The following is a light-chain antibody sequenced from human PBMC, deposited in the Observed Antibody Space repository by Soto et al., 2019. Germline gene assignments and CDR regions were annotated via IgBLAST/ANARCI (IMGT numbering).Light chain of an antibody. CDR3: MQALQTPRT. CDR2: SGS. V-gene: IGKV2-28*01. Sequence: DIVMTQSPLSLPVTPGEPASISCRSSQSILQSSGYNYLDWYLQKPGQSPQLLIYSGSNRTSGVPDRFSGSGSGTDFTLRISRVEAEDVGVYYCMQALQTPRTFGQGTKVEIK. J-gene: IGKJ1*01. CDR1: QSILQSSGYNY.